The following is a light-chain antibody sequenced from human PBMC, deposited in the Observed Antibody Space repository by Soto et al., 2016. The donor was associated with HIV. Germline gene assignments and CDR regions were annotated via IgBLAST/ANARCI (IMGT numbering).Light chain of an antibody. CDR1: QGISSY. Sequence: DIQLTQSPSFLSASVGDRVTITCRASQGISSYLAWYQQKPGKAPKLLIYAASTLQSGVPSWFSGSGSGTEFTLTISSLQPEDFATYYCQQLNSYLLYTFGQGTKLEIK. CDR2: AAS. CDR3: QQLNSYLLYT. V-gene: IGKV1-9*01. J-gene: IGKJ2*01.